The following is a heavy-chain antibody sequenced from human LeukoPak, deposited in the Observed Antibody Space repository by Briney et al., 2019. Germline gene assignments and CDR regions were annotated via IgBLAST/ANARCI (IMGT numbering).Heavy chain of an antibody. V-gene: IGHV4-34*01. J-gene: IGHJ5*02. D-gene: IGHD1-26*01. Sequence: SETLSLTCAVYGGSFSGYYWSWIRQPPGKGLEWIGEINHSGSTNYNPSLKSRVTISVDTSKNEFSLKLSSVPAADTAVYYCARAGGSSWFDPWGQGTLVTVSS. CDR3: ARAGGSSWFDP. CDR2: INHSGST. CDR1: GGSFSGYY.